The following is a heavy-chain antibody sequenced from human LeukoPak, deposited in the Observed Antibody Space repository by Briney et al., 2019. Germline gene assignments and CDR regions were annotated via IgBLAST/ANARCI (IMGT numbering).Heavy chain of an antibody. V-gene: IGHV5-10-1*01. CDR3: ARQPKIAVAGQLDY. CDR1: GYSFTSYW. Sequence: GESLKISCKGSGYSFTSYWIGWVRQMPGKGLEWMGRIDPSGSYTNYSPSFQGHVTISADKSISTAYLQWSSLKASDTAMYYCARQPKIAVAGQLDYWGQGTLVTVSS. J-gene: IGHJ4*02. CDR2: IDPSGSYT. D-gene: IGHD6-19*01.